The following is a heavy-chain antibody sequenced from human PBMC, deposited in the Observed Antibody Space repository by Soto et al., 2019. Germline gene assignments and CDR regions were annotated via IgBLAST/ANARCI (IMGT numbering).Heavy chain of an antibody. D-gene: IGHD2-2*01. CDR2: IYWDDDK. Sequence: QITLKESGPTLVKPTQTLTLTCTFSGFSLSTSGVGVGWIRQPPGKALEWLALIYWDDDKRYSPSLKSRLTXSXXTSNDQVVLTMTNMDPVDTATFACAHCTVVETRDYWGQGTLVTVSS. CDR3: AHCTVVETRDY. J-gene: IGHJ4*02. V-gene: IGHV2-5*02. CDR1: GFSLSTSGVG.